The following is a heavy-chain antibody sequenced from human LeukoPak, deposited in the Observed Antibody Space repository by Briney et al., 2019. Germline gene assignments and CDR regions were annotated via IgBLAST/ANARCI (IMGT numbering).Heavy chain of an antibody. V-gene: IGHV1-2*02. D-gene: IGHD2-2*01. CDR3: ARRQIDCSTTSCYVDY. CDR2: INPNRGGT. CDR1: GYTFTDYY. Sequence: ASVKVSCKASGYTFTDYYINWIRQAPGQGLEWMGWINPNRGGTSYAQNFQGRVTMTRDTPITTAFMELSRLRSDDTAVYYCARRQIDCSTTSCYVDYWGQGTLVTVSS. J-gene: IGHJ4*02.